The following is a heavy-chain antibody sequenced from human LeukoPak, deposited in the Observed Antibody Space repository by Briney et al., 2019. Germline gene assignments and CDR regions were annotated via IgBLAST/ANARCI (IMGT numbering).Heavy chain of an antibody. CDR2: IRSKVNNYAT. V-gene: IGHV3-73*01. J-gene: IGHJ4*02. Sequence: GGSLKLSCPASGFTFSGSAMHWVRQASGKGLEWVGRIRSKVNNYATAYAASVKDRFTISRDDSRNTAYLQMNSLKTEDTAVYYCTTPYSSVPPGYWGQGTLVTVSS. D-gene: IGHD6-19*01. CDR3: TTPYSSVPPGY. CDR1: GFTFSGSA.